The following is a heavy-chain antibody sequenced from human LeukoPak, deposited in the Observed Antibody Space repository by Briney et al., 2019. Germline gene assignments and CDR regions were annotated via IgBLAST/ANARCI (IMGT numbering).Heavy chain of an antibody. J-gene: IGHJ4*02. V-gene: IGHV4-39*01. Sequence: SETLSLTCTVSGGSISSISYYWGWIRQPPGKGLEWIGSMYHNGSTYYNPSLKSRVTISVDTSKNQFSLKLSSVTAADTAVYYCARYSYGQKDLVDYWGQGTLVTVSS. CDR1: GGSISSISYY. CDR3: ARYSYGQKDLVDY. D-gene: IGHD5-18*01. CDR2: MYHNGST.